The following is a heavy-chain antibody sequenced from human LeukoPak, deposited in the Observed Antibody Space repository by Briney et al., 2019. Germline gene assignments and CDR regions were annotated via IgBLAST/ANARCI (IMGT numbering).Heavy chain of an antibody. V-gene: IGHV1-2*02. D-gene: IGHD6-19*01. CDR1: GYTFTGYY. J-gene: IGHJ4*02. CDR2: INPNSGGT. Sequence: GASVKVSCKASGYTFTGYYMHWVRQAPGQGLEWMGWINPNSGGTNYAQKFQGRVTMTRDTSISTAYVELSSLTSDDTAVYHCARLAVAIHFDYWGQGTLVTVSS. CDR3: ARLAVAIHFDY.